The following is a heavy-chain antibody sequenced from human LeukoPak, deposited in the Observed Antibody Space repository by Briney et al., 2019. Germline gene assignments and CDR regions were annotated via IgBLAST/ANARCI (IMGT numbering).Heavy chain of an antibody. Sequence: VKVSCKASGGTFSSYAISWVRQAPGQGLEWMGRIIPILGIANYAQKFQGRVTITADKSTSTAYMELSSLRSEDTAVYYCARDPNCSGGSCYGYWGQGTLVTVSS. CDR1: GGTFSSYA. CDR2: IIPILGIA. D-gene: IGHD2-15*01. CDR3: ARDPNCSGGSCYGY. J-gene: IGHJ4*02. V-gene: IGHV1-69*10.